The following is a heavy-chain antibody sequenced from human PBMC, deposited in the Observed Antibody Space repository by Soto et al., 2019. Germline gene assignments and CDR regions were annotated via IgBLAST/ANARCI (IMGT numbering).Heavy chain of an antibody. J-gene: IGHJ4*02. CDR2: ISWNSNTI. CDR3: AKDTGPN. Sequence: GGSLRLSCAASGFTFDNYAMHWVRQAPGKGLEWVSGISWNSNTIAYADSVKGRFTISRDNAKNPLYLQMNSLRAEDTAFYYCAKDTGPNWGQGTLVTVSS. CDR1: GFTFDNYA. V-gene: IGHV3-9*01.